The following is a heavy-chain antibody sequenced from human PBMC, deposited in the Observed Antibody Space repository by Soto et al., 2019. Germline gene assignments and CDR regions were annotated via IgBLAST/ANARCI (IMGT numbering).Heavy chain of an antibody. Sequence: ESGGGVVQPGRSLRLSCAASGFTFSSYGMHWVRQAPGKGLEWVAVIWYDGSNKYYADSLKGRFTISRDNSKNTLYLQMNSLRAEDTAVYYCAREAGYYDSSGYRLGYWGQGTLVTVSS. CDR2: IWYDGSNK. D-gene: IGHD3-22*01. CDR3: AREAGYYDSSGYRLGY. CDR1: GFTFSSYG. J-gene: IGHJ4*02. V-gene: IGHV3-33*01.